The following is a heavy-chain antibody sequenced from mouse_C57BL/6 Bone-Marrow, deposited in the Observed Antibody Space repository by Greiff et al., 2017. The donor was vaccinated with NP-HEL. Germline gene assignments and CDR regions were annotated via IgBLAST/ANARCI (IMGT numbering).Heavy chain of an antibody. CDR1: GYTFTDYY. J-gene: IGHJ2*01. CDR3: ARHSSGYVNY. CDR2: INPYNGGT. Sequence: VQLQQSGPVLVKPGASVKMSCKASGYTFTDYYMNWVKQSHGKSLEWIGVINPYNGGTSYNQKFKGKATLTVDKSSSTAYMELNSLTSEDSAVYYCARHSSGYVNYWGQGTTLTVSS. V-gene: IGHV1-19*01. D-gene: IGHD3-2*02.